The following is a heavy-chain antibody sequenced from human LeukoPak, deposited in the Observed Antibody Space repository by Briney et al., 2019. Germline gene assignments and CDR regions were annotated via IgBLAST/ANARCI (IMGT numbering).Heavy chain of an antibody. CDR2: INPSGGFT. CDR1: GYSFSTHW. J-gene: IGHJ3*02. Sequence: ASVKVSCKASGYSFSTHWMHWVRQAPGQGLEWMGIINPSGGFTSYAQKLQGRVTVTRDMSTSTVYMELSNLRSDDTAVYYCARDRTIFGVRDAFDIWGQGTMVTVSS. D-gene: IGHD3-3*01. V-gene: IGHV1-46*01. CDR3: ARDRTIFGVRDAFDI.